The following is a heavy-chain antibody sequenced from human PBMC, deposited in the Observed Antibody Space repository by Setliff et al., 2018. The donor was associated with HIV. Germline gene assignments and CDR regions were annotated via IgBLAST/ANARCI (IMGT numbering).Heavy chain of an antibody. CDR2: IYTSGST. CDR1: GGSISSGNYL. D-gene: IGHD3-22*01. V-gene: IGHV4-61*02. CDR3: ARGTGYYYDSSGSNCFDP. Sequence: PSETLSLTCTVSGGSISSGNYLWNWIRQPAGKGLEWIGRIYTSGSTHYNPSLESRVTMSVDTSKNQFSLKLSSVTAADTAVYYCARGTGYYYDSSGSNCFDPWGQGTLVTVSS. J-gene: IGHJ5*02.